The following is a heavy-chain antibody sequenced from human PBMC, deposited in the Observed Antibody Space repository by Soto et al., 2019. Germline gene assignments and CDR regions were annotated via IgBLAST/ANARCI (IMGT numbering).Heavy chain of an antibody. J-gene: IGHJ4*02. Sequence: EVQLVESGGGLVQPGGSLRLSCAASEFTFSSYYMSWVRQAPGKGLEWVPIIRPDGSDKWYSDSVKGRFTISRDNARNSLYLQMHGLGAEDTAVYFCARDWRDGYSLSFDHWGQGTLVTVSS. CDR2: IRPDGSDK. D-gene: IGHD4-4*01. CDR3: ARDWRDGYSLSFDH. CDR1: EFTFSSYY. V-gene: IGHV3-7*05.